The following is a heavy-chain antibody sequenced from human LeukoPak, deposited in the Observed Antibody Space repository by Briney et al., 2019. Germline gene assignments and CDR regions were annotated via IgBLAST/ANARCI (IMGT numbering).Heavy chain of an antibody. CDR3: ARGQSSSWSSSMGY. Sequence: ASVKVSCKASGYSFTGYYIHWVRQAPGQGLEWMGWINPNSGGTNYAQKFQGRVTMTRDTSISTAYMELSRLRSDDTAVYYCARGQSSSWSSSMGYWGQGTLVTVSS. J-gene: IGHJ4*02. CDR1: GYSFTGYY. V-gene: IGHV1-2*02. CDR2: INPNSGGT. D-gene: IGHD6-13*01.